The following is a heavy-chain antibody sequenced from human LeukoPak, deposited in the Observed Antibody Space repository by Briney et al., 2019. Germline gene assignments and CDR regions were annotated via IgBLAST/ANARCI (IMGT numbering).Heavy chain of an antibody. Sequence: SETLSLTCAVSGYSISSGCYWGWIRQPPGKGLEWIGSIYHSGSTYYNPSLKSRVTISVDTSKHQFSLKLSSVTAADTAVYYCARRPPVYYYYMDVWGKGTTVTVSS. J-gene: IGHJ6*03. CDR2: IYHSGST. CDR1: GYSISSGCY. CDR3: ARRPPVYYYYMDV. D-gene: IGHD6-6*01. V-gene: IGHV4-38-2*01.